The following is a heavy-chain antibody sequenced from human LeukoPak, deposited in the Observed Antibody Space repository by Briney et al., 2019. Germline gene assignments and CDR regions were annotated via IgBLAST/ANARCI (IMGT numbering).Heavy chain of an antibody. V-gene: IGHV4-59*08. CDR3: ARHGEGFTMVRGVIIHAFDI. Sequence: SETLSLTCTVSGGSISSYYWSWIRQPPGKGLEWIGYIYYSGSTNYNPSLKSRVTISVDTFKNQFSLKLSSVTAADTAVYYCARHGEGFTMVRGVIIHAFDIWGQGTMVTVSS. CDR2: IYYSGST. CDR1: GGSISSYY. J-gene: IGHJ3*02. D-gene: IGHD3-10*01.